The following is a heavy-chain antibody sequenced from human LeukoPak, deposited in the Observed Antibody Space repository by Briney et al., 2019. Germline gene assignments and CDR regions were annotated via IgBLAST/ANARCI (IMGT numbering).Heavy chain of an antibody. CDR1: GVTFSSYS. J-gene: IGHJ6*02. V-gene: IGHV3-23*01. CDR2: ISGSGGST. D-gene: IGHD3-10*01. Sequence: GGFLRLSCSAAGVTFSSYSMSWVRQAPGKGREWVSAISGSGGSTYYADSVKGRFTISRDNSKNTLYLQMNSLRAEDTAVYYCARDCHFYGSGEGMDVWGQGTTVTVSS. CDR3: ARDCHFYGSGEGMDV.